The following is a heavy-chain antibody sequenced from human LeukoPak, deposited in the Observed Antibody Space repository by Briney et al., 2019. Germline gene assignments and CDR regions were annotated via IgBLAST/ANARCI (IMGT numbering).Heavy chain of an antibody. CDR2: ISSSSSYI. J-gene: IGHJ4*02. CDR3: ARDNVDTAMLLDY. V-gene: IGHV3-21*01. D-gene: IGHD5-18*01. Sequence: GGSLRLSCAASGFTFSSYSMNWVRQAPGKGLEWVSSISSSSSYIYYADSVKGRFTISRDNAKNSLYPQMNSLRAEDTAVYYCARDNVDTAMLLDYWGQGTLVTVSS. CDR1: GFTFSSYS.